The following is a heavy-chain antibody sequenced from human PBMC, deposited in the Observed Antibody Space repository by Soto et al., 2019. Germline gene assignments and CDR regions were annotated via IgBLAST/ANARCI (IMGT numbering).Heavy chain of an antibody. Sequence: GGSLGLSCAAPEFTFSSYGMNWVRQAPGKGLEWVSSISSSSSYIYYADSVKGRFTISRDNAKNSLYLQMNSLRAEDTAVYYCARDEIAAAGNVDWLDPWGQGTLVTVSS. CDR3: ARDEIAAAGNVDWLDP. V-gene: IGHV3-21*01. J-gene: IGHJ5*02. CDR2: ISSSSSYI. CDR1: EFTFSSYG. D-gene: IGHD6-13*01.